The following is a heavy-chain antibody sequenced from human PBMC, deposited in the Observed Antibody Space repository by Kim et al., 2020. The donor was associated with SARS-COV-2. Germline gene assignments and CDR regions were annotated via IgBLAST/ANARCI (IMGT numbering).Heavy chain of an antibody. CDR1: GFTFGDYA. J-gene: IGHJ4*02. CDR3: TRVRRWLQSDY. V-gene: IGHV3-49*03. CDR2: IRSKAYGGTT. D-gene: IGHD5-12*01. Sequence: GGSLRLSCTASGFTFGDYAMSWFRQAPGKGLEWVGFIRSKAYGGTTEYAASVKGRFTISRDDSKSIAYLQMNSLKTEDTAVYYCTRVRRWLQSDYWGQGTLVTVSS.